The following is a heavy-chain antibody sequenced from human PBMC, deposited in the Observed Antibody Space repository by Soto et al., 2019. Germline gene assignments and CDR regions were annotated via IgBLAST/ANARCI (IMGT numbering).Heavy chain of an antibody. CDR1: GFTFSSYW. V-gene: IGHV3-7*03. CDR2: IKQDGSEK. Sequence: PGGSLRLSCAASGFTFSSYWMSWVRQAPGKGLEWVANIKQDGSEKYYVDSVKGRFTISRDNAKNSLYLQMNSLRAEDTAVYYCARPPPYSSSPIDYWGQGTLVTV. CDR3: ARPPPYSSSPIDY. J-gene: IGHJ4*02. D-gene: IGHD6-13*01.